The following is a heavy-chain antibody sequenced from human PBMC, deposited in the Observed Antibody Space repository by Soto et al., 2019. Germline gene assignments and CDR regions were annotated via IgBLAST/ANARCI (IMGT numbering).Heavy chain of an antibody. CDR3: ARRPSYYDSSGYSLNDAFDI. CDR2: ISAYNGNT. CDR1: GYTFTSYG. D-gene: IGHD3-22*01. J-gene: IGHJ3*02. V-gene: IGHV1-18*01. Sequence: ASVKVSCKASGYTFTSYGISWVRQAPGQGLEWMGWISAYNGNTNYAQKLQGRVTMTTDTSTSTAYMELRSLRAEDTAVYYCARRPSYYDSSGYSLNDAFDIWGQGTMVTVSS.